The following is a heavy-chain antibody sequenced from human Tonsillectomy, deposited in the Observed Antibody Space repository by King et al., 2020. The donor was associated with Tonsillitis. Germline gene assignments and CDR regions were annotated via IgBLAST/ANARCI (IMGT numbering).Heavy chain of an antibody. V-gene: IGHV3-30*18. CDR2: ISYDGSNK. Sequence: VQLVESGGGVVQPGRSLRLSCAASGFAFSSYVMHWVRQAPGKGLEWVAVISYDGSNKYYADSVKGRFTISRDNSKNTLYLQMNSLRGEDTAVYYCAKSRYSSSWYKSYFDYWGQGTLVTVSS. CDR1: GFAFSSYV. D-gene: IGHD6-13*01. CDR3: AKSRYSSSWYKSYFDY. J-gene: IGHJ4*02.